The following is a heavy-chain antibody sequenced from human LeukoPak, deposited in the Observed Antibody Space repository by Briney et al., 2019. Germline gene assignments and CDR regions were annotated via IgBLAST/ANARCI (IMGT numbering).Heavy chain of an antibody. CDR1: GFTFSSYA. Sequence: QPGGSLRLSCAASGFTFSSYAMHWVRQAPGKGLEWVAVISYDGSNKYYADSVKGRFTISRDNSKNTLYLQMNSLRAEDTAVYYCARDIDYCSSTSCPLGDAFDIWGQGTMVTVSS. CDR2: ISYDGSNK. CDR3: ARDIDYCSSTSCPLGDAFDI. J-gene: IGHJ3*02. D-gene: IGHD2-2*01. V-gene: IGHV3-30-3*01.